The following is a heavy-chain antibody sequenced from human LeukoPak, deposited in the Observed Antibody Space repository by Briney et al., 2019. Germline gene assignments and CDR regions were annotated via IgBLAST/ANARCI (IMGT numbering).Heavy chain of an antibody. CDR1: GGSISSSSYY. CDR2: IYYSGST. Sequence: PSETLSLTCTVSGGSISSSSYYWGWIRQPSGKGLEWIGSIYYSGSTYYNPSLKSRVTISVDTSKNQFSLKLSSVTAADTAVYYCARGTSRWVDTAMVHSPYFDYWGQGTLVTVSS. CDR3: ARGTSRWVDTAMVHSPYFDY. J-gene: IGHJ4*02. D-gene: IGHD5-18*01. V-gene: IGHV4-39*01.